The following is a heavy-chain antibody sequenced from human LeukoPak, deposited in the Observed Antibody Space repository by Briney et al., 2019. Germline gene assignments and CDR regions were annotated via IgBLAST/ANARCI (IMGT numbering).Heavy chain of an antibody. CDR3: ARGKITGTTSAFGDY. CDR1: GGSFSGYY. V-gene: IGHV4-34*01. J-gene: IGHJ4*02. CDR2: INHSGST. D-gene: IGHD1-7*01. Sequence: SETLSLTCAVYGGSFSGYYWSWIRQPPGKGLEWIGEINHSGSTNYNPSLKSRVTISVDTSKNQFSLKLSSVTAADTAVYYCARGKITGTTSAFGDYWGQGTLVTVSS.